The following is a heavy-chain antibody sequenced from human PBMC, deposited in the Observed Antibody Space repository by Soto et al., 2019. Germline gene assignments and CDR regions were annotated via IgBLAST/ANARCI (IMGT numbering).Heavy chain of an antibody. D-gene: IGHD2-2*01. CDR1: GFTFINYA. J-gene: IGHJ2*01. V-gene: IGHV3-23*01. CDR2: ISGGGDKT. Sequence: EVQLLESGGGLVQPGGSLRLSCVGSGFTFINYAMNWVRQTPGKGLEWVSTISGGGDKTFDADTVKGRFTISRDNSKIAVNLQMNSLRADDTAVYYCARKVLGSTSRPDWWYFELWGRGTLVTVSS. CDR3: ARKVLGSTSRPDWWYFEL.